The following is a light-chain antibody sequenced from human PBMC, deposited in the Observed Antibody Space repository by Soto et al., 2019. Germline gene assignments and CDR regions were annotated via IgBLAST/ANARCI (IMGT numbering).Light chain of an antibody. Sequence: EIQMTQSASSVSASVGDRGNIXCRASQGLRSGFAWFQQTTGQAPKLLSFASSNLQSGVKSRFSGSGSGKDFTLIISSMQPEDFATYFCKQSYTTPVYSFGQGTKVDI. J-gene: IGKJ2*01. CDR1: QGLRSG. V-gene: IGKV1-12*01. CDR3: KQSYTTPVYS. CDR2: ASS.